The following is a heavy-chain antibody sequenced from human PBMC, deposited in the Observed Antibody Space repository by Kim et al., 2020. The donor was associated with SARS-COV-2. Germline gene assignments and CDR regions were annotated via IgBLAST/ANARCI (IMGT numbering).Heavy chain of an antibody. J-gene: IGHJ4*02. Sequence: YYEDHVKCRFTVSRDNGKNSLYLQIDGLRDEDTGVYYCARGYYGSGSYYTYWGQGTLVTVSS. CDR3: ARGYYGSGSYYTY. V-gene: IGHV3-21*06. D-gene: IGHD3-10*01.